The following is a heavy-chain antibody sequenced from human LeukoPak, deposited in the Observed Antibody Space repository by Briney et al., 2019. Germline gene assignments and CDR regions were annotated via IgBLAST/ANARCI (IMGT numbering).Heavy chain of an antibody. CDR3: ASPYSSSWYSYFQH. CDR1: GYTFTGYY. V-gene: IGHV1-2*02. Sequence: ASVKVSCKASGYTFTGYYMHWVRQAPGQGLEWMGWINPNSGGTNYAQKFQGRATTTRDTSISTAYMELSRLRSDDTAVYYCASPYSSSWYSYFQHWGQGTLVTVSS. D-gene: IGHD6-13*01. CDR2: INPNSGGT. J-gene: IGHJ1*01.